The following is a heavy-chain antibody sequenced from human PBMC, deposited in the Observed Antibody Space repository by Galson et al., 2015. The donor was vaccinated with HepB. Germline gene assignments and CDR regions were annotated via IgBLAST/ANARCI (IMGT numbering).Heavy chain of an antibody. V-gene: IGHV3-23*01. CDR2: ISGSGGST. CDR3: ASRPSIAVAGTYYYYGMDV. CDR1: GFTFSSYA. Sequence: SLRLSCAASGFTFSSYAMSWVRQAPGKGLEWVSAISGSGGSTYYADSVKGRFTISRDNSKNTLYLQMNSLRAEDTAVYYCASRPSIAVAGTYYYYGMDVWGQGTTVTVSS. J-gene: IGHJ6*02. D-gene: IGHD6-19*01.